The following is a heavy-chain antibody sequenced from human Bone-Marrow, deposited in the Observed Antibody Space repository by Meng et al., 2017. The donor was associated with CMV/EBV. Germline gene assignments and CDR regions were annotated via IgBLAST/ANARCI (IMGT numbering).Heavy chain of an antibody. D-gene: IGHD3-3*01. CDR2: ISTSGGSA. CDR3: ARGTIFEGYYYGMDV. CDR1: GLSFSNYG. V-gene: IGHV3-23*01. J-gene: IGHJ6*02. Sequence: GESLKISCVVSGLSFSNYGMSWVRQAPGKGLEWVSVISTSGGSAYYADSVKGRFTISRDNSKKTLYLQMNSLRAEDTAVYYCARGTIFEGYYYGMDVWGQGTTVTVSS.